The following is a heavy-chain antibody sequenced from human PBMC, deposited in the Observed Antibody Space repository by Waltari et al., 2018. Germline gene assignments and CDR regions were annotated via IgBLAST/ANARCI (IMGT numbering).Heavy chain of an antibody. CDR2: IYSSGST. CDR3: ARVRYSGNYYYFDS. V-gene: IGHV4-59*01. J-gene: IGHJ4*02. D-gene: IGHD1-26*01. Sequence: QVQLQESGPGLVKPSETLSLTCTVSGVSISSLYWSWFRQPPGKGLEWIGYIYSSGSTYSNPSLQSRVTISVDTSKSHVSLTLTSVTAADTAVYYCARVRYSGNYYYFDSWGRGTLVTVSS. CDR1: GVSISSLY.